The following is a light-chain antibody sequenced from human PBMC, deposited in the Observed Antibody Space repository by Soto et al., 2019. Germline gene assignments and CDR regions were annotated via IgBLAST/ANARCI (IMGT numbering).Light chain of an antibody. CDR2: GAS. Sequence: EIVLTQSPRTLSLSPGERATLSCRASQSVSSIFLAWYQHKPGQAPRLLIYGASTRATGIPDRFSGSGSGTDFILTISRLEPEDFAVYYCQQYGSSPRTFGHGTRVETK. J-gene: IGKJ1*01. CDR1: QSVSSIF. V-gene: IGKV3-20*01. CDR3: QQYGSSPRT.